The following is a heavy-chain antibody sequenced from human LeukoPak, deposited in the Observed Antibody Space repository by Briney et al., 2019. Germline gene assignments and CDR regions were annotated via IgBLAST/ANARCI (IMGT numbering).Heavy chain of an antibody. D-gene: IGHD2-2*01. Sequence: PGGSLRLSCAASGFTFSSYAMSWVRQAPGKGLEWVSAISGSGGSTYYADSVKGRFTISRDNSKNTLYLQMNSLRAEDTAVYYCAKKDIVVVPAVQVYFQHWGQGTLVTVSS. V-gene: IGHV3-23*01. CDR2: ISGSGGST. J-gene: IGHJ1*01. CDR3: AKKDIVVVPAVQVYFQH. CDR1: GFTFSSYA.